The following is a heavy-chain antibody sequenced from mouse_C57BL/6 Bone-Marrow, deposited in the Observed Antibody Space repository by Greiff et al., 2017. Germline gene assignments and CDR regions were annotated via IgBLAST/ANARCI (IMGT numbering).Heavy chain of an antibody. CDR2: IDPEDGET. CDR1: GFNIKDYY. Sequence: VQLQQSGAELVKPGASVKLSCTASGFNIKDYYMHWVKQRTEQGLEWIGRIDPEDGETKYAPKFQDKATITADTSSNTAYLQLSSLTSEDTAVYYCARYPLLLLDYFDYWGQGTTLTVSS. V-gene: IGHV14-2*01. D-gene: IGHD1-1*01. J-gene: IGHJ2*01. CDR3: ARYPLLLLDYFDY.